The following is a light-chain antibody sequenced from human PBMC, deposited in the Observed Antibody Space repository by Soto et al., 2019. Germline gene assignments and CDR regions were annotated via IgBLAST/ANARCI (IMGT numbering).Light chain of an antibody. J-gene: IGKJ4*01. Sequence: IVLTQSPATLSLSPGERATLSCRASQSVSIDLAWYQQKPGQAPRLLIYGASTRATGIPARFSGSGSGTDFTLTISSLQPEDFATYYCQQLNSYPLTFGGGTKGDIK. CDR2: GAS. V-gene: IGKV3-15*01. CDR3: QQLNSYPLT. CDR1: QSVSID.